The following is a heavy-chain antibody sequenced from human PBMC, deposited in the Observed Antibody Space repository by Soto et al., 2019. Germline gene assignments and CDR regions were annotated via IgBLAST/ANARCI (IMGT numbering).Heavy chain of an antibody. D-gene: IGHD6-6*01. V-gene: IGHV4-59*01. J-gene: IGHJ4*02. Sequence: QVQLQESGPGLVKPSETLSFTCTVSGGSISSYYWSWIRQPPGKGLEWIGYIYYSGSTNYNPSLKSRAPLSVDPSKNQFSRKLRSVTAADTAVYYCASAHPVSSSSFDYWGQGTLVTVSS. CDR1: GGSISSYY. CDR3: ASAHPVSSSSFDY. CDR2: IYYSGST.